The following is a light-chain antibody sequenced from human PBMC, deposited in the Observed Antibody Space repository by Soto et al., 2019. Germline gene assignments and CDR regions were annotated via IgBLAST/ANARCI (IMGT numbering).Light chain of an antibody. CDR1: QSISSW. V-gene: IGKV1-5*03. Sequence: DIPMTQSPSTLSASVGDRVTITCRASQSISSWLAWYQQKPGKAPMLLIYKASSLESGVQSRFSGSGSGTEFTLTISSLQPDDFATYYCQPYNSPWTFGQGTKVEI. CDR2: KAS. J-gene: IGKJ1*01. CDR3: QPYNSPWT.